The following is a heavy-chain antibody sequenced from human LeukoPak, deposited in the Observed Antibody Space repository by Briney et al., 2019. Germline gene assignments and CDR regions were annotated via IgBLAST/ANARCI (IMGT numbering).Heavy chain of an antibody. CDR1: GGSISSGSYY. CDR3: ARETFEYSSSGFDY. V-gene: IGHV4-61*02. D-gene: IGHD6-6*01. J-gene: IGHJ4*02. Sequence: SQTLSLTCTVSGGSISSGSYYWSWIRQPAGKGLKWIGRIYTSGSTNYNPSLKSRVTISVDTSKNQFSLKLSSVTAADTAVYYCARETFEYSSSGFDYWGQGTLVTVSS. CDR2: IYTSGST.